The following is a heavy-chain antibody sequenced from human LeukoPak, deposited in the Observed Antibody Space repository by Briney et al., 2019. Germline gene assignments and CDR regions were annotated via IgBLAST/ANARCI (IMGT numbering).Heavy chain of an antibody. CDR2: ISWQSRTT. CDR1: GFFFDDYG. V-gene: IGHV3-9*01. CDR3: VKDRDFWSGLDV. J-gene: IGHJ6*02. Sequence: PGGSLRLSCVGSGFFFDDYGMHWVRQVPGKGLEWVSGISWQSRTTKYADSVRGRFTISRDNAKSSLYLQMNSLKLGDTALYYCVKDRDFWSGLDVWGQGTMVTVS. D-gene: IGHD3-3*01.